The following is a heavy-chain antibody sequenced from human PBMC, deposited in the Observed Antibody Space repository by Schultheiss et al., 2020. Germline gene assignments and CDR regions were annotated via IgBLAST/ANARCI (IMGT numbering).Heavy chain of an antibody. CDR1: GGSISSSNYY. Sequence: SQPLSLTCTVSGGSISSSNYYWGWIRQPPGKGLEWIGSIYYSGSTYYNPSLKSRVTISVDTSKNQFSLKLSSVTAADTAVYYCARVGYSSSWGPGPYYYYYMDVWGKGTTVTGSS. CDR2: IYYSGST. CDR3: ARVGYSSSWGPGPYYYYYMDV. V-gene: IGHV4-39*07. J-gene: IGHJ6*03. D-gene: IGHD6-13*01.